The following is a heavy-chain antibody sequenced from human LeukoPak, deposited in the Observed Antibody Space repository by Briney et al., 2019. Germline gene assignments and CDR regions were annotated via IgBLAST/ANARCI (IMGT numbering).Heavy chain of an antibody. Sequence: SETLSLTCTVSGGSISSYYWSWIRQPPGKGLEWIGYIYYSGSTNYNPSLKSRVTISVDTSKNQFSLKLSSVAAADTAVYYCARRMDYYYYMDVWGKGTTVTVSS. V-gene: IGHV4-59*08. CDR2: IYYSGST. CDR1: GGSISSYY. J-gene: IGHJ6*03. CDR3: ARRMDYYYYMDV.